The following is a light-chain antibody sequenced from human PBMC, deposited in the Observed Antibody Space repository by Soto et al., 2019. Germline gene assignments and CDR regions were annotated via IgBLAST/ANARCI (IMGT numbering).Light chain of an antibody. CDR2: AAS. V-gene: IGKV3-15*01. J-gene: IGKJ1*01. Sequence: EIVMTQSPATLSVSQGERVPLSSRASKSVSNNVAWFQQNPGQAPRVVIYAASMRATGIPARFSGRGSGTEFTLTISSLQSEDFALYYCQHYNDWPPWTFGQGTRVEIK. CDR3: QHYNDWPPWT. CDR1: KSVSNN.